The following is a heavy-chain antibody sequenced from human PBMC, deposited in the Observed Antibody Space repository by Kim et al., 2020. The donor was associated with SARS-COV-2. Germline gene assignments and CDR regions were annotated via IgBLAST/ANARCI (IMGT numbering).Heavy chain of an antibody. Sequence: YAQKFQGRVTMTRNTSISTAYMELSSLRSEDTAVYYCARGYYYDSSGYYNWGQGTLVTVSS. D-gene: IGHD3-22*01. V-gene: IGHV1-8*01. J-gene: IGHJ4*02. CDR3: ARGYYYDSSGYYN.